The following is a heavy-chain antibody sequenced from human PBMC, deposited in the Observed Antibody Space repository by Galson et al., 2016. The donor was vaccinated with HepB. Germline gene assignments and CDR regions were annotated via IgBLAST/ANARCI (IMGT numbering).Heavy chain of an antibody. D-gene: IGHD3-16*01. V-gene: IGHV3-23*01. J-gene: IGHJ4*02. CDR3: GKHGGFDY. Sequence: SLRLSCAASGFAFSTYSMNWVRQAPGRGLEWVSGITRSGDATNYADFVKGRFTISSDNSKNTLYLYMNNLTAGDTAIYYCGKHGGFDYWGQGALVTVSS. CDR1: GFAFSTYS. CDR2: ITRSGDAT.